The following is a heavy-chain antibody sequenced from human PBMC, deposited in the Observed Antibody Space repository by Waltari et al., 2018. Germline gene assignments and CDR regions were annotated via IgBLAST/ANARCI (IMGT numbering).Heavy chain of an antibody. CDR1: GFTFSSYA. D-gene: IGHD3-22*01. Sequence: EVQLLESGGGLVQPGGSLRLSCAASGFTFSSYAMSCVRQAPGKGLEWVSAMSGSGGRTYYADSVKGRFTISGDNSKNTLYLQMNSLRADDTALYYCAKDEPYDSSGYLDYWGQGTLVTVSS. V-gene: IGHV3-23*01. CDR2: MSGSGGRT. J-gene: IGHJ4*02. CDR3: AKDEPYDSSGYLDY.